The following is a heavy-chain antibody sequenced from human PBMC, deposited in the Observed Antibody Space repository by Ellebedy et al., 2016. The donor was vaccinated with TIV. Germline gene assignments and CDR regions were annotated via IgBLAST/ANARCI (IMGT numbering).Heavy chain of an antibody. CDR2: IHYTGST. CDR3: AGGTHYYYGWDV. V-gene: IGHV4-61*03. J-gene: IGHJ6*02. CDR1: DGSVSSRGYY. Sequence: SETLSLXCSVSDGSVSSRGYYWAWLRQPPGKGLEWIGQIHYTGSTDYNPSLKSRFTISVDTSKNHFSLIVASVTAADTAVYFCAGGTHYYYGWDVWGQGTTVIVS.